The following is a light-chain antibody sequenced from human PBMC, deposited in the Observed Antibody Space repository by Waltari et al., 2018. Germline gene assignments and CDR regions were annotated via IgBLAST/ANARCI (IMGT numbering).Light chain of an antibody. V-gene: IGLV1-40*01. J-gene: IGLJ3*02. CDR2: GNS. CDR1: SSNIGAGYD. CDR3: QSYDSSLSGWV. Sequence: QSVLTQPPSVSGAPGQRVTISCTGSSSNIGAGYDVHWYQQLPGPAPKLLIYGNSNRPSGVPDRCSCSKSGTSASLAITVLQAEDEADYYCQSYDSSLSGWVFGGGTKLTVL.